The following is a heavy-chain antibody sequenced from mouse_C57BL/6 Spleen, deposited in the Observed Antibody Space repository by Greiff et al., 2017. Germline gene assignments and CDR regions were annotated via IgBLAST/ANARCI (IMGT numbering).Heavy chain of an antibody. V-gene: IGHV5-17*01. D-gene: IGHD1-1*01. Sequence: EVMLVESGGGLVKPGGSLKLSCAASGFTFSDYGMHWVRQAPEKGLEWVAYISSGSSTIYYADTVKGRFTLSRDNAKNTLFLQMTSLMSEDTAMYYGARNYCGSSSAWFAYWGQGTLVTVSA. CDR3: ARNYCGSSSAWFAY. CDR2: ISSGSSTI. CDR1: GFTFSDYG. J-gene: IGHJ3*01.